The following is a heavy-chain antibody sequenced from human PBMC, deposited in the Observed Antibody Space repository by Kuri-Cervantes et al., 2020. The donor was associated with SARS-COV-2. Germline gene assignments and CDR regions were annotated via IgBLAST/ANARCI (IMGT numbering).Heavy chain of an antibody. Sequence: GGSLRLSCAASGFTFSSYWMSWVRQAPGKGLEWVANIKQDGSEKYYVDSVKGRFTISRDNSKNTLYLQMNSLRAEDTAVYYCAKDASTGYILTGHVVDYWGQGTLVTVSS. CDR1: GFTFSSYW. CDR2: IKQDGSEK. V-gene: IGHV3-7*03. D-gene: IGHD3-9*01. J-gene: IGHJ4*02. CDR3: AKDASTGYILTGHVVDY.